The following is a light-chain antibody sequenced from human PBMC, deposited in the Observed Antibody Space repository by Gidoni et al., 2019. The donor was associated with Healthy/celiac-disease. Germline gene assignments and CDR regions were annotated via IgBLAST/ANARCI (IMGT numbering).Light chain of an antibody. CDR3: QQYYSTPPT. CDR1: QSVLYSSNNKNY. J-gene: IGKJ1*01. Sequence: DIVITQSPHSLAVSLGERATINCKSSQSVLYSSNNKNYLAWYQQKPGQPPKLLIYWASTRESGVPDRFSGSGSGTDFTLTISRLQAEDVAVYYCQQYYSTPPTFGQGTKVEIK. CDR2: WAS. V-gene: IGKV4-1*01.